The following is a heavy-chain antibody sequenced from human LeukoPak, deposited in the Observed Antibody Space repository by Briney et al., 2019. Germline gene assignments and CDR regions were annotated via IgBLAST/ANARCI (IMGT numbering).Heavy chain of an antibody. CDR1: GFTFSDAW. Sequence: GGSLRLSCAASGFTFSDAWMSWVRQAPGKGLEGVGRIKSKTDGGTTDYAAPVKGRFTISRDDSKNTLYLQMNSLKTEDTAVYYCTTGYCSRTSCYYFGYWGQGTLVTVSS. CDR3: TTGYCSRTSCYYFGY. V-gene: IGHV3-15*01. D-gene: IGHD2-2*01. CDR2: IKSKTDGGTT. J-gene: IGHJ4*02.